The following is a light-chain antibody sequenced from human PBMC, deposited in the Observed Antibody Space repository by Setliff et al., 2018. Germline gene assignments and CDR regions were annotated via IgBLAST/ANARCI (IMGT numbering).Light chain of an antibody. CDR3: CSYTGTSTPYV. Sequence: QSAPAQPASVSGSPGQSIAVSCTGSGSDVGAYKFVSWYQQRPGKAPRLMIYDVSNRPSGVSDRFSGSKSGNTASLTISGLQAEDEADYYCCSYTGTSTPYVCGTGTKVTVL. J-gene: IGLJ1*01. CDR1: GSDVGAYKF. V-gene: IGLV2-14*01. CDR2: DVS.